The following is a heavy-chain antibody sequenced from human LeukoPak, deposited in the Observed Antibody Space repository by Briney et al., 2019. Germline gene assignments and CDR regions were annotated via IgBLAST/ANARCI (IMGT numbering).Heavy chain of an antibody. V-gene: IGHV1-18*01. J-gene: IGHJ6*03. D-gene: IGHD1-26*01. CDR1: GYTFTSYG. CDR3: AFSSYYLQGNYYYMDV. CDR2: ISGYNGNT. Sequence: ASVKVSCKASGYTFTSYGISWVRQAPGQGLEWMGWISGYNGNTNYAQNLQGGVTMTTDTSTSTVYMELRSLRSDDTAVYYCAFSSYYLQGNYYYMDVWGKGTTVTVSS.